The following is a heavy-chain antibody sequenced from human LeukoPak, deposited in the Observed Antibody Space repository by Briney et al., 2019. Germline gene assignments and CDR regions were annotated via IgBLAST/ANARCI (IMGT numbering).Heavy chain of an antibody. Sequence: PGRSLRLSCAASGFTFSSYAMHWVRQAPGKGLEWEAVISYDGSNKYYADSVKGRFTISRDNSKNTLYLQMNSLRAEDTAVYYCARVRTVTLWGQGTMVTVSS. CDR2: ISYDGSNK. V-gene: IGHV3-30-3*01. J-gene: IGHJ3*01. D-gene: IGHD1-14*01. CDR1: GFTFSSYA. CDR3: ARVRTVTL.